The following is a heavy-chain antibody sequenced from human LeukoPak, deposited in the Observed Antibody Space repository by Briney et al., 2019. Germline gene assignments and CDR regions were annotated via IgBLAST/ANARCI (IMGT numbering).Heavy chain of an antibody. D-gene: IGHD3-9*01. CDR2: ISAYNGNT. J-gene: IGHJ4*02. CDR1: GYTFTSYG. V-gene: IGHV1-18*04. Sequence: ASVKVSCKASGYTFTSYGISWVRQAPGQGLEWMGWISAYNGNTNYAQKLQGRVTMTTDTSTSTAYMELRSLRSDDTAAYYCARLPHYDILTGYYISGFDYWGQGTLVTVSS. CDR3: ARLPHYDILTGYYISGFDY.